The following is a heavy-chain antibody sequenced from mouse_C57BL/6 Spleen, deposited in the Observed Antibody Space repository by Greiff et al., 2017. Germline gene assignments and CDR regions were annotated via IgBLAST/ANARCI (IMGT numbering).Heavy chain of an antibody. CDR2: INPSSGYT. CDR3: ARGGSSYDWFAY. J-gene: IGHJ3*01. V-gene: IGHV1-7*01. CDR1: GYTFTSYW. Sequence: QVHVKQSGAELAKPGASVKLSCKASGYTFTSYWLHWVKQRPGQGLEWIGYINPSSGYTKYNQKFKDKATLTADKSSSTAYMQLSSLTYEDSAVYYCARGGSSYDWFAYWGQGTLVTVSA. D-gene: IGHD1-1*01.